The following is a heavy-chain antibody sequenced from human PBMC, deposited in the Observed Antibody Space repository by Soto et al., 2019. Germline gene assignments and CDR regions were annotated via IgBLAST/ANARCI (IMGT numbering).Heavy chain of an antibody. Sequence: PSETLSLTCTISGGSVRSSTYYWGWIRQPPGKGLEWIASIYYSGSTHNNPSLKSRVTMSADTYTNQFSLKLISVTAADTAVYYCARHGDYSDSTPPDFYTWCPGTLLPISS. CDR2: IYYSGST. V-gene: IGHV4-39*01. CDR1: GGSVRSSTYY. CDR3: ARHGDYSDSTPPDFYT. D-gene: IGHD3-3*01. J-gene: IGHJ4*01.